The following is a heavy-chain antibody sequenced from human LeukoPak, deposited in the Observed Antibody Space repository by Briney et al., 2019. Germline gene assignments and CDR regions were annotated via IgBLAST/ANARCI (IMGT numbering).Heavy chain of an antibody. Sequence: PSETLSLTCTVSGGSISSGGYYWSWIRQHPGKGLEWIGYIYYSGSTYYNPSLKSRVTISVDTSKNQFSLKLSSVTAADTAVYYCASGDYSTWNQPGMAFDIWGQGTMVTVSS. CDR3: ASGDYSTWNQPGMAFDI. V-gene: IGHV4-31*03. J-gene: IGHJ3*02. CDR1: GGSISSGGYY. D-gene: IGHD4-17*01. CDR2: IYYSGST.